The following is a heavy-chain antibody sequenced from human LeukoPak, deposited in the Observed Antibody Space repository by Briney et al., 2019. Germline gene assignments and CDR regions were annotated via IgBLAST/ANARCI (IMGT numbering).Heavy chain of an antibody. CDR1: GFILSSYA. CDR2: ISGSGGDT. CDR3: ANGGRGASFDY. V-gene: IGHV3-23*01. J-gene: IGHJ4*02. D-gene: IGHD3-10*01. Sequence: GGSLRLSCAASGFILSSYAISWVRQAPGKGLEWVSVISGSGGDTYYADSVKGRFTISRDNARNMLYLLLNSLAAEDTAVYYCANGGRGASFDYWGQGALVTVSS.